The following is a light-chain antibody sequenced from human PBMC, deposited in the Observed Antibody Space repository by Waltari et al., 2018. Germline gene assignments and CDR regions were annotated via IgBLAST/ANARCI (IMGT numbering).Light chain of an antibody. CDR2: NNH. V-gene: IGLV1-44*01. CDR1: SSTIARNT. J-gene: IGLJ2*01. CDR3: AAWDDRLNGPV. Sequence: QSVLTQPPSASGTPGQRVTIPCSGSSSTIARNTGSWYQQLPGTAPKLLIYNNHQRPSGVPDRFSGSKSGTSASLAISGLQSEDEADYCCAAWDDRLNGPVFGGGTKLTVL.